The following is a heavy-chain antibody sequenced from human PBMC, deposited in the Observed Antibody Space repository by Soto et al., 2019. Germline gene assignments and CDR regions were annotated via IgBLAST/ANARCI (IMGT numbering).Heavy chain of an antibody. CDR2: ISGSGGST. D-gene: IGHD2-21*02. CDR1: GFTFSSYA. J-gene: IGHJ6*02. Sequence: GGSLRLSCAASGFTFSSYAMSWVRQAPGKGLEWVSAISGSGGSTYYADSVKGRFTISRDNSKNTLYLQMNSLRAEDTAVYYCAKQASIVVVTAKYGMDVWGQGPRSPSP. CDR3: AKQASIVVVTAKYGMDV. V-gene: IGHV3-23*01.